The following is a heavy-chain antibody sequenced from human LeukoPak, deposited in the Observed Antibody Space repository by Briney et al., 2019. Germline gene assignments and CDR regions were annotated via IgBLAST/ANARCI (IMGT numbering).Heavy chain of an antibody. V-gene: IGHV3-20*04. CDR2: INWNGGST. Sequence: GGSLRLSCAASGFTFDDYGMSWVRQAPGKGLEWVSGINWNGGSTGYADSVKGRFTISRDNAKNSLYLQMNSLRAEDTAVYYCGSQPTYYYYYMDVWGKGTTVTVSS. CDR1: GFTFDDYG. J-gene: IGHJ6*03. CDR3: GSQPTYYYYYMDV. D-gene: IGHD1-14*01.